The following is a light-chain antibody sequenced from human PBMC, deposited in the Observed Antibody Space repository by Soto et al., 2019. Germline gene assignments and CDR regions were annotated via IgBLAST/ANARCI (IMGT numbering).Light chain of an antibody. V-gene: IGKV3-15*01. J-gene: IGKJ4*01. Sequence: EIGMTQSPATLSVSPGERATLSCRASQSVYNNLAWYQQNPGQAPRLLIYSTSTRATGIPARFSGSGSGTEFTLTISRLQSEDFAVYYCQQYSDWPLTFGGGTKVEIK. CDR2: STS. CDR1: QSVYNN. CDR3: QQYSDWPLT.